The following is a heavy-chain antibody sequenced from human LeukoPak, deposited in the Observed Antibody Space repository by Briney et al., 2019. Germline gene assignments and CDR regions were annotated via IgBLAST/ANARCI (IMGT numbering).Heavy chain of an antibody. CDR1: GFTFSNYN. J-gene: IGHJ4*02. V-gene: IGHV3-48*01. D-gene: IGHD6-13*01. CDR2: ITLSSSTI. Sequence: TGGSLRLSCTVSGFTFSNYNMNWVRQVPGKGLEWVSYITLSSSTIYYADSVKGRFTISRDNAKNSLYLQMNSLRAGDTAVYYCAREPTYTSSWYTTCDYWGQGTLVTVSS. CDR3: AREPTYTSSWYTTCDY.